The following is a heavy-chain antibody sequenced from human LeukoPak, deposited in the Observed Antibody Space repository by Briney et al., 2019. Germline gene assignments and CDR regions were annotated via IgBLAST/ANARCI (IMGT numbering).Heavy chain of an antibody. D-gene: IGHD6-19*01. CDR1: GFTFSSYA. J-gene: IGHJ4*02. CDR2: ISGSGGST. V-gene: IGHV3-23*01. Sequence: GGSLRLSCAASGFTFSSYAMSWVRQAPGKGLEWVSAISGSGGSTYYADSVKGRFTISRDNAKNSLYLQMNSLRAEDTAVYYCARGAVAGSLSLDYWGQGTLVTVSS. CDR3: ARGAVAGSLSLDY.